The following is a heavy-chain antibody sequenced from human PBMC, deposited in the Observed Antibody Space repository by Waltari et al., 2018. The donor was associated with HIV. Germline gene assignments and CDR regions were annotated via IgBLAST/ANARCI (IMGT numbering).Heavy chain of an antibody. D-gene: IGHD6-19*01. CDR3: ARSQGYSSGWIDY. V-gene: IGHV4-59*01. CDR2: IYYSGST. J-gene: IGHJ4*02. CDR1: GGSISSYF. Sequence: QVQLQESGPGLVKPSETLSLTCTVSGGSISSYFWSWIRQPPGKGLEWIGYIYYSGSTNYNPSLKSRVTISVDTSKNQFSLKLSSVTAADTAVYYCARSQGYSSGWIDYWGQGTLVTVSS.